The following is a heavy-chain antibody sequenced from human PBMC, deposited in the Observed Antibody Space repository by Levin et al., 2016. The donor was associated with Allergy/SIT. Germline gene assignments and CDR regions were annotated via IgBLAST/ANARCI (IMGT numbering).Heavy chain of an antibody. CDR2: INHSGST. Sequence: GSLRLSCAVYGGSFSGYYWSWIRQPPGKGLEWIGEINHSGSTNYNPSLKSRVTISVDTSKNQFSLKLSSVTAADTAVYYCARGGTYYDILTGYRYYYYYGMDVWGQGTTVTVSS. J-gene: IGHJ6*02. V-gene: IGHV4-34*01. CDR1: GGSFSGYY. CDR3: ARGGTYYDILTGYRYYYYYGMDV. D-gene: IGHD3-9*01.